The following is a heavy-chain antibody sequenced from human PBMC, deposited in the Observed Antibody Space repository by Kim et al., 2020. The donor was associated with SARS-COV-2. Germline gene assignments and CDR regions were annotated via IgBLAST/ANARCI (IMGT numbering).Heavy chain of an antibody. CDR2: NPNSGGT. Sequence: NPNSGGTNYAPKLQGRVTMTRDTSISTAYMELTRLRSDDTAVYYCARSWDLWGQGTLVTVSS. J-gene: IGHJ5*02. V-gene: IGHV1-2*02. CDR3: ARSWDL.